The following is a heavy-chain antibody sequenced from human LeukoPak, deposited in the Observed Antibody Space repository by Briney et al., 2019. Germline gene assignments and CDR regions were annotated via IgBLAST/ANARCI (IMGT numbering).Heavy chain of an antibody. V-gene: IGHV4-39*01. Sequence: SETLSLTCTVSGDSISSGNFYWGWIRQPPGKELQWIGSIYYNGITHYNPSLESRVTISADTSTNELSLKLRSVTAADTAMYYCARDHGDFVQHDWGQGTLVTVSS. D-gene: IGHD4-17*01. CDR1: GDSISSGNFY. J-gene: IGHJ4*02. CDR3: ARDHGDFVQHD. CDR2: IYYNGIT.